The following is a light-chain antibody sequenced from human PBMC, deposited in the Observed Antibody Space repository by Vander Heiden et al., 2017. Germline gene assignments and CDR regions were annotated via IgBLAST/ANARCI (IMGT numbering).Light chain of an antibody. J-gene: IGLJ3*02. V-gene: IGLV2-8*01. Sequence: QSALTQPPSASGSPGQSLPISCTGTSSDVGGYNYVSWYQQHPGKAPKLMIYEVSKRPSGVPDRFSGSKSGNTASLTVSGLQAEDEADYYCSSYAGSNNLVFGGGTKLTVL. CDR2: EVS. CDR1: SSDVGGYNY. CDR3: SSYAGSNNLV.